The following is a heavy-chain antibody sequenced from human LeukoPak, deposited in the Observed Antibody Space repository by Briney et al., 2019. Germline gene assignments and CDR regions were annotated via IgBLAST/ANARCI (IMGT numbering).Heavy chain of an antibody. J-gene: IGHJ4*02. CDR1: GGFISSGGYY. Sequence: KSSQILSLTCTVSGGFISSGGYYWSWIRQHPGKGLEWIGYIYYSGSTYYNPSLKSRVTISVDTSKNQFSLKLSSVTAADTAVYYCARGRVRYFDWFIDYFDYWGQGTLVTVSS. CDR3: ARGRVRYFDWFIDYFDY. CDR2: IYYSGST. D-gene: IGHD3-9*01. V-gene: IGHV4-31*03.